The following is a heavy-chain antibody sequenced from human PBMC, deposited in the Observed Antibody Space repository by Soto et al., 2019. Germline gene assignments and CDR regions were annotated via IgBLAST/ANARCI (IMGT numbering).Heavy chain of an antibody. CDR1: GGTFSSYT. CDR3: ARTNSGYDYGYYYYYYMDV. CDR2: IIPILGIA. V-gene: IGHV1-69*02. J-gene: IGHJ6*03. D-gene: IGHD5-12*01. Sequence: SVKVSCKASGGTFSSYTISWVRQAPGQGLEWMGRIIPILGIANYAQKFQGRVTITADKSTSTAYMELSSLRSEDTAVYYCARTNSGYDYGYYYYYYMDVWGKGTTVTVSS.